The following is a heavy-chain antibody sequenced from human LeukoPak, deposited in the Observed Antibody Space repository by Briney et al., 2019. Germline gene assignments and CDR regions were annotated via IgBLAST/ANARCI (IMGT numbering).Heavy chain of an antibody. CDR1: GFTFTNYA. V-gene: IGHV3-23*01. CDR2: LSDGGGDST. CDR3: AKVGSGSYVQPFDY. Sequence: GGSLRLSCAASGFTFTNYAMSWVRQAPGKGLEWVSALSDGGGDSTYYADSVRGRFTFSRDNSKNTVYLRMNSLRAEDTAVYYCAKVGSGSYVQPFDYWGQGTLVTVSS. J-gene: IGHJ4*02. D-gene: IGHD3-10*01.